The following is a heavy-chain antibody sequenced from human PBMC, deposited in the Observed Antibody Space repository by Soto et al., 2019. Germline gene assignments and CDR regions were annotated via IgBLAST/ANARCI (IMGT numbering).Heavy chain of an antibody. J-gene: IGHJ2*01. CDR2: INSDGSST. CDR3: ARGGSLNWYFDL. CDR1: GFTFSSYW. D-gene: IGHD1-26*01. Sequence: EVQLVESGGGLVQPGGSLRLSCAASGFTFSSYWMHWVRQAPGKGLVWVSRINSDGSSTSYADSVKGRFNISRDNAKNTLYLQMNSLRAEDTAVYYCARGGSLNWYFDLWGRGTLVTVSS. V-gene: IGHV3-74*01.